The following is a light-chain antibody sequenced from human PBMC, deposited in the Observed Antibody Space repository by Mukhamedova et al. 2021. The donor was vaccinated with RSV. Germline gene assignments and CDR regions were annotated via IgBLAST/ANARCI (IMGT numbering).Light chain of an antibody. J-gene: IGKJ1*01. CDR1: SVSGTY. CDR2: AAS. Sequence: SVSGTYLAWYQQKPGQAPRLLIYAASSRATGIPDRFSGSRSGTDFTLTISRLEPEDFAVYYCQQYGGSPRTFGQGTKVEVK. V-gene: IGKV3-20*01. CDR3: QQYGGSPRT.